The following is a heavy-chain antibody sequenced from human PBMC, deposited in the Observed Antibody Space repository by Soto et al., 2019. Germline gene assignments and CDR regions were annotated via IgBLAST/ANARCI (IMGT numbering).Heavy chain of an antibody. CDR1: GFTFSSYW. CDR2: IKQDGSEK. J-gene: IGHJ4*02. CDR3: ARTTSSGWYYFDY. D-gene: IGHD6-19*01. Sequence: EVQLVESGEGLVQPGGSLRLSCAASGFTFSSYWMSWVRQAPGKGLEWVANIKQDGSEKYYVDSVKGRFTISRDNAKNSLYLQMNSLRAEDTAVYYCARTTSSGWYYFDYWGQGTLVTVSS. V-gene: IGHV3-7*01.